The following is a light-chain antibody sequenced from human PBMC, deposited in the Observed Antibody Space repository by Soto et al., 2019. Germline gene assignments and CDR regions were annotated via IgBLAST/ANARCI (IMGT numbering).Light chain of an antibody. CDR2: DVS. V-gene: IGLV2-11*01. CDR1: SSDVGGYNY. J-gene: IGLJ1*01. Sequence: QSVLTQPRSVSGSPGQSVTISCTGTSSDVGGYNYVSWYQQHSGKAPKLLIYDVSKRPSGVPDRFSGSKSGDTASLTISGLQAEDEAEYYCCSYAGRYTDVFGTGTKLTVL. CDR3: CSYAGRYTDV.